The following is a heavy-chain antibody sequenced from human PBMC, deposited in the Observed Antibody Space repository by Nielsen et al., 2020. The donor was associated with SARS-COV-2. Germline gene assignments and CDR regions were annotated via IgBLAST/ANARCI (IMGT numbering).Heavy chain of an antibody. CDR1: GFTFGDYT. Sequence: GESLKISCRTSGFTFGDYTMGWVRQAPGKGLEWVSSIGAIDGSTNYAESLRGRFTISRDNSKNTLYLQINSLRAEDTAMYYCAKNPSRRDYGADYWGQGTLVTVSS. V-gene: IGHV3-23*01. CDR2: IGAIDGST. D-gene: IGHD4-17*01. CDR3: AKNPSRRDYGADY. J-gene: IGHJ4*02.